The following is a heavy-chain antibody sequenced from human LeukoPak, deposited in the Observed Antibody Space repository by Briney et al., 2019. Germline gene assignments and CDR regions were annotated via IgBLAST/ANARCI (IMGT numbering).Heavy chain of an antibody. V-gene: IGHV3-23*01. CDR3: KQETAYEILTGYSHFDC. D-gene: IGHD3-9*01. J-gene: IGHJ4*02. CDR1: GFIFSSYA. Sequence: GGSLRLSCAASGFIFSSYAMAWVRQAPGRGLEWVSVISGSGTSTYHADSVKGRFTVSRDNSKNTLYLQMNSLRAEDTAVFFFKQETAYEILTGYSHFDCWGQGTLVTVSS. CDR2: ISGSGTST.